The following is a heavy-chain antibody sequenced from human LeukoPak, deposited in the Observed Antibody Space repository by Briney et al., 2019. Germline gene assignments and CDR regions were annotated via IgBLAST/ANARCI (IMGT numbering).Heavy chain of an antibody. V-gene: IGHV4-59*01. CDR1: GGSISNYY. CDR2: IYYSGST. CDR3: ARGVYIAAAQYGY. D-gene: IGHD6-13*01. Sequence: SETLSLTCTVSGGSISNYYWSWIRQPPGKGLEWIGYIYYSGSTNYNPSLKSRVTISVDTSKSQFSLKLNSVTAADTAVYYCARGVYIAAAQYGYWGQGTLVTVSS. J-gene: IGHJ4*02.